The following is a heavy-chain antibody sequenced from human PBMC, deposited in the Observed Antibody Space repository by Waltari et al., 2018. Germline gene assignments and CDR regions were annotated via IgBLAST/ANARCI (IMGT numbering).Heavy chain of an antibody. CDR2: ISYAGSNK. V-gene: IGHV3-30*18. J-gene: IGHJ6*02. CDR1: GFTFSSYG. Sequence: QVQLVESGGGVVQPGRSLRLSCAASGFTFSSYGMPWVRQAPGKGLEWVVVISYAGSNKYYADSVKGRFTISRDNSKNTLYLQMNSLRAEDTAVYYCAKGVPYYYYGMDVWGQGTTVTVSS. CDR3: AKGVPYYYYGMDV.